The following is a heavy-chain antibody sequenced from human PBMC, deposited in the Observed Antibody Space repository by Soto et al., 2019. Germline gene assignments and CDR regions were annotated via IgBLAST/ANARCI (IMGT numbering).Heavy chain of an antibody. CDR1: GGSVSSGSYY. D-gene: IGHD4-4*01. Sequence: NPSETLSLTCTVSGGSVSSGSYYWSWIRQPPGKGLEWIGYIYYSGSTNYNPSLKSRVTISVDTSKNQFSLKLSSVTAADTAVYYCARGRSDYSKTTAGFVRWGYYFDYWGQGTLVTVSS. CDR2: IYYSGST. CDR3: ARGRSDYSKTTAGFVRWGYYFDY. J-gene: IGHJ4*02. V-gene: IGHV4-61*01.